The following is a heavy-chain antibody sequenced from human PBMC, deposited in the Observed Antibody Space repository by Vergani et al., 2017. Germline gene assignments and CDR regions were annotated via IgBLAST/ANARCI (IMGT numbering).Heavy chain of an antibody. D-gene: IGHD2-2*01. CDR1: GFTFSSYG. CDR2: ISYDGSNK. J-gene: IGHJ6*02. Sequence: VQLVESGGGLVQPGGSLRLSCSASGFTFSSYGMHWVRQAPGKGLEWVAVISYDGSNKYYADSVKGRFTISRDNSKNTLYLQMNSLRAEDTAVYYCAKDECSSTSCPPIFYYYYGMDVWGQGTTVTVSS. V-gene: IGHV3-30*18. CDR3: AKDECSSTSCPPIFYYYYGMDV.